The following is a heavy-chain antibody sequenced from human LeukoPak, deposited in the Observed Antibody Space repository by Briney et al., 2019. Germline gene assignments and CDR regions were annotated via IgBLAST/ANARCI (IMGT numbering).Heavy chain of an antibody. CDR2: IYYSGRT. J-gene: IGHJ6*03. D-gene: IGHD1-26*01. CDR1: GGSISSYY. V-gene: IGHV4-59*01. Sequence: PSETLSLTCTVSGGSISSYYWSWIRQPPGKGLEWIGYIYYSGRTKYNPSLKSRVTISADTSKNQFSLKVTSVTAADTAVYYCARDIVEYPSYYMDVWGKGTTVIVSS. CDR3: ARDIVEYPSYYMDV.